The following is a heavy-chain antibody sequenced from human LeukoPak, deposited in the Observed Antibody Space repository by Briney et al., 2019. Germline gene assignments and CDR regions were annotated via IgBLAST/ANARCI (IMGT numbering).Heavy chain of an antibody. CDR2: ISSSSNFI. CDR3: AIVWDLRYLDY. Sequence: GGSLRLSCAASGFTFSSYATSWVRQAPGKGLEWVSSISSSSNFIYYADSVKGRFTISRDNAKNSLYLQMNSLRAEDTAVYYCAIVWDLRYLDYWGQGTLVTVSS. CDR1: GFTFSSYA. D-gene: IGHD3-16*02. J-gene: IGHJ4*02. V-gene: IGHV3-21*01.